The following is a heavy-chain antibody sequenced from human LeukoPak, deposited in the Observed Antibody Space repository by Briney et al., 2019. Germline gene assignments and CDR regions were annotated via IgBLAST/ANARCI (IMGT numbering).Heavy chain of an antibody. Sequence: SETLSLTCTVSGYSITSGYYWGWIRQPPGKGLEWIGCIYDRGPAYYNPSLKSRFTISVDRPKNQFFLNVTSLTAADTAVYYCARSRQASGLFNSWGQGTLVVVSS. CDR3: ARSRQASGLFNS. CDR2: IYDRGPA. J-gene: IGHJ5*01. V-gene: IGHV4-38-2*02. CDR1: GYSITSGYY. D-gene: IGHD3-10*01.